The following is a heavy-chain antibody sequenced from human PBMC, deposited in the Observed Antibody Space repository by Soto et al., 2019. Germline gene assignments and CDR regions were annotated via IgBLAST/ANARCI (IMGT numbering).Heavy chain of an antibody. V-gene: IGHV4-39*01. D-gene: IGHD1-1*01. CDR2: ISHTVSP. J-gene: IGHJ4*02. CDR3: ASQLESTTYFDY. Sequence: LQLQESGPGLVKPSETLSLTCTVSGGSISNSDYFWAWMRQPPGKGLEWVGTISHTVSPRYNPSLTSRVAISVDTSTNQFSLRLPSVTAADTAVFYCASQLESTTYFDYWGRGTLVTVSS. CDR1: GGSISNSDYF.